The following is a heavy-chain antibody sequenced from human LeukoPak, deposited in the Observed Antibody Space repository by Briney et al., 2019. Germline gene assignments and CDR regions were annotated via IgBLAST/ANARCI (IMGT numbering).Heavy chain of an antibody. D-gene: IGHD4-17*01. J-gene: IGHJ5*02. CDR3: AKDKFYGDYFYNWFDP. Sequence: GGSLRLSCAASGFTFSSYAMSWVRQAPGKGLEWVSAISGSGGRTNYADSVKGRFTISRDNSKNTLYLQMNSLRAEDTAVYYCAKDKFYGDYFYNWFDPWGQGTLVTVSS. CDR2: ISGSGGRT. V-gene: IGHV3-23*01. CDR1: GFTFSSYA.